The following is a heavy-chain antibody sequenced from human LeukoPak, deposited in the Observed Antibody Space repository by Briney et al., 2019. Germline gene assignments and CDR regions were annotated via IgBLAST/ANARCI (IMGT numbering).Heavy chain of an antibody. CDR3: ARLGGGHSSSWYDAFDI. V-gene: IGHV3-7*01. CDR1: GFTFSSYW. CDR2: IKQDGSEK. J-gene: IGHJ3*02. Sequence: GGSLRLSCAASGFTFSSYWMSWVRQAPGKGLEWVANIKQDGSEKYYVDSVKGRFTVSRDNAKNSLYLQMNSLRAEDTAVYYCARLGGGHSSSWYDAFDIWGQGTMVTVSS. D-gene: IGHD6-13*01.